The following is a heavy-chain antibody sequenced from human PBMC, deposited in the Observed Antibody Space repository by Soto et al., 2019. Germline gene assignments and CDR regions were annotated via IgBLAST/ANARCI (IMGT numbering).Heavy chain of an antibody. V-gene: IGHV4-4*09. CDR2: IHSTGIS. CDR3: ARLHVWTGYPADY. D-gene: IGHD3-3*02. Sequence: SETLSLTCTVSGGSTNGHYWNWFRQPPGRGLEWIGYIHSTGISNYNPSLKSRVTMSLDTSKNQFSLNLNSVTVADTAVYYCARLHVWTGYPADYWGQGTLVTVSS. J-gene: IGHJ4*02. CDR1: GGSTNGHY.